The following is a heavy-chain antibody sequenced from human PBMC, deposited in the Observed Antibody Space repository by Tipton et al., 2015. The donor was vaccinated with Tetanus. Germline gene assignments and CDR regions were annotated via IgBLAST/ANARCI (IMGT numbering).Heavy chain of an antibody. Sequence: TLSLTCTVSGGSIASQYWSWIRQPAGKGLEWIGRTYIRGTTTYNPSLKSRVTISVGTSENQMSLRLTSVTAADTAVYYCARGGVRGVIMAHFFDYWGQGALVTVSS. CDR2: TYIRGTT. V-gene: IGHV4-4*07. J-gene: IGHJ4*02. CDR3: ARGGVRGVIMAHFFDY. D-gene: IGHD3-10*01. CDR1: GGSIASQY.